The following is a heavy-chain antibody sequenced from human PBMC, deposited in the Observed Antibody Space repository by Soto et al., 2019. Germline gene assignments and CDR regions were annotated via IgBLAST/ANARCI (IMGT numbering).Heavy chain of an antibody. CDR3: AKFSPDYIAAAGTGVYYYYYGMDV. V-gene: IGHV3-23*01. CDR1: GFTFSSYA. D-gene: IGHD6-13*01. Sequence: GGSLRLSCAASGFTFSSYAMSWVRQAPGKGLEWDSAISGSGGSTYYADSVKGRFTISRDNSKNTLYLQMNSLRAEDTAVYYCAKFSPDYIAAAGTGVYYYYYGMDVWGQGTTVTVSS. J-gene: IGHJ6*02. CDR2: ISGSGGST.